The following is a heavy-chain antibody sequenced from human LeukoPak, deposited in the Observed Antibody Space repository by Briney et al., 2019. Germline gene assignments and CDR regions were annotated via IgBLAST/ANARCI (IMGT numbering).Heavy chain of an antibody. CDR1: GGSFSGYY. V-gene: IGHV4-34*01. D-gene: IGHD2-15*01. CDR2: INHSGST. J-gene: IGHJ5*02. Sequence: SETLSLTCAVYGGSFSGYYWSWIRQPPGKGLEWIGEINHSGSTNYNPSPKSRVTISVDTSKNQFSLKLSSVTAADTAVYYCARVHFGVAVRPRCCSGGSCYLNWFDPWGQGTLVTVSS. CDR3: ARVHFGVAVRPRCCSGGSCYLNWFDP.